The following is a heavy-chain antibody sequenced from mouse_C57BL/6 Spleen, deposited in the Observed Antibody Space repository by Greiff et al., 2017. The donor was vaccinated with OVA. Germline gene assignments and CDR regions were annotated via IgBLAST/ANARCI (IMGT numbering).Heavy chain of an antibody. J-gene: IGHJ2*01. D-gene: IGHD1-1*01. Sequence: VQLQQSGPELVKPGASVKISCKASGYSFTGYYMNWVKQSPEKSLEWIGEINPSTGGTTYNQKFKAKATLTVDKSSSTAYRQLKSLTSEDSAVYYCARSPYYYGSSPYYFDYWGQGTTLTVSS. V-gene: IGHV1-42*01. CDR2: INPSTGGT. CDR1: GYSFTGYY. CDR3: ARSPYYYGSSPYYFDY.